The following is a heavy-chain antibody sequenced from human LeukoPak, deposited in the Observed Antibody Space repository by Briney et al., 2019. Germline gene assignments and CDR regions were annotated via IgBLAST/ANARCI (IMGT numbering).Heavy chain of an antibody. V-gene: IGHV3-74*01. J-gene: IGHJ4*02. Sequence: GGPLRLSCAASGFTFSSYWMHWVRQAPGKGLVWVSRINTDGSSTTYADSVKGRFTISRDNAKNTLYLQMNSLRAEDTAVYYCARDSGDGSTSFDNWGQGTLVTVSS. D-gene: IGHD5-24*01. CDR1: GFTFSSYW. CDR3: ARDSGDGSTSFDN. CDR2: INTDGSST.